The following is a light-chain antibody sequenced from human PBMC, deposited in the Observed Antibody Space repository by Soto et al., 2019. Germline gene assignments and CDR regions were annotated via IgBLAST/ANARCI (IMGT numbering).Light chain of an antibody. CDR2: DAS. CDR3: QQYDNWPPYT. Sequence: EIVLTQSPATLSLSPGERATLSCRASQSVSSYLAWYQQKPGQAPRLLIYDASNRATGIPARFSGSGSGTDFTLTISSLEPQDFAVYYSQQYDNWPPYTFGQGTKLEIK. CDR1: QSVSSY. J-gene: IGKJ2*01. V-gene: IGKV3-11*01.